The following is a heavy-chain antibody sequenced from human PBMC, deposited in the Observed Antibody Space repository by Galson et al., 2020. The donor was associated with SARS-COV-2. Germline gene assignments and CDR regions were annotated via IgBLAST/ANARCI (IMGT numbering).Heavy chain of an antibody. CDR2: IDWDDDE. CDR1: GFSLTSRTMC. Sequence: ESGPTLVKPTQTLTLTCTFSGFSLTSRTMCVNWIRQPPGKALEWLARIDWDDDEHYSTSLKTRLTISKDTSKNQVVLTMTNMDPVDTATYYCARIDSSGCRGNYWGQGTLVTVSS. D-gene: IGHD6-19*01. V-gene: IGHV2-70*11. J-gene: IGHJ4*02. CDR3: ARIDSSGCRGNY.